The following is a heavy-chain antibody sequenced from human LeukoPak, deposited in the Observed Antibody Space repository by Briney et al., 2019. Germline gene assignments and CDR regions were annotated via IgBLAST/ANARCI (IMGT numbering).Heavy chain of an antibody. CDR2: INPDNGGT. Sequence: GASVKVSCRASGYTFTDYYIHWVRQAPGQGLEWMGWINPDNGGTNYAQKFQGRVTMTRDTSIRTVYMDLSRLRSDDTAVFYCTREARVGNWFDPWGQGTQVTVYS. J-gene: IGHJ5*02. CDR3: TREARVGNWFDP. D-gene: IGHD2-2*01. CDR1: GYTFTDYY. V-gene: IGHV1-2*02.